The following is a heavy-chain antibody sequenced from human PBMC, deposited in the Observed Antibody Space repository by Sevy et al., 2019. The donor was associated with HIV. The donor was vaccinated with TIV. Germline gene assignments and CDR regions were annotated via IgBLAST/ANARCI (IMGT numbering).Heavy chain of an antibody. D-gene: IGHD3-3*01. CDR3: ARAPTDFWTGGMAV. J-gene: IGHJ6*02. V-gene: IGHV1-2*06. CDR2: INPISGGT. Sequence: ASLKVSCKASGYAFTGYYIHWVRQAPGQGLEWMGRINPISGGTDDSQKFQGRVTMTRDTSISTANMDVSRLTSDDTAVYYCARAPTDFWTGGMAVWGQGTVVTVSS. CDR1: GYAFTGYY.